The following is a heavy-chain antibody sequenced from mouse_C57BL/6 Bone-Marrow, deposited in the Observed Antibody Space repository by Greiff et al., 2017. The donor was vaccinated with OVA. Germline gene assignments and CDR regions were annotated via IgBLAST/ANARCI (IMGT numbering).Heavy chain of an antibody. CDR2: ISYSGST. V-gene: IGHV3-1*01. CDR3: ASSLTGTFDY. D-gene: IGHD4-1*01. Sequence: EVQLQQSGPGMVKPSQSLSLTCTVTGYSITSGYDWHWIRHFPGNKLEWMGYISYSGSTNYNPSLKSRISITHDTSKNHFFLKLNSVTTEDTATYYCASSLTGTFDYWGQGTTLTVSS. J-gene: IGHJ2*01. CDR1: GYSITSGYD.